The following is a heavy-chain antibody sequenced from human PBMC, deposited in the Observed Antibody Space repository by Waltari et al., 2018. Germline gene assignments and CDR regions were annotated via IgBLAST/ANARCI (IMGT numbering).Heavy chain of an antibody. CDR3: ARAVGGGARGYLGMDV. D-gene: IGHD1-26*01. CDR1: EYSFSSYD. CDR2: VKPNSGDT. J-gene: IGHJ6*02. V-gene: IGHV1-8*01. Sequence: QAQLVQSGAEVKKPGAAVKVSCKASEYSFSSYDINWVRQAAGQGLEWMGWVKPNSGDTDYAQKFQCRVTMTTHTSLRTAYMGPSSLRSEDTATYYRARAVGGGARGYLGMDVWGQGTTVTVS.